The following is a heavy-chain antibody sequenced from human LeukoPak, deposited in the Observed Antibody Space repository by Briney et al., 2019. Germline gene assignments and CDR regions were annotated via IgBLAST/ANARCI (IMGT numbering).Heavy chain of an antibody. D-gene: IGHD1-26*01. CDR2: IYPGDSDT. CDR1: GYSFTNHW. J-gene: IGHJ4*02. CDR3: ARLPQWGGTYHFDY. Sequence: GESLKISCKGSGYSFTNHWIGWVRQMPGKGLEWMGIIYPGDSDTRYSPSFQGQVTISADKSISTAYLQWSSLKASDTAMYHCARLPQWGGTYHFDYWGQGTLLTVSS. V-gene: IGHV5-51*01.